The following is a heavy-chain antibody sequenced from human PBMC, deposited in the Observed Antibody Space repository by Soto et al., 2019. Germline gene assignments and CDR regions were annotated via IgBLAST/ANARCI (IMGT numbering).Heavy chain of an antibody. CDR2: ISYDGSNK. D-gene: IGHD6-13*01. CDR1: GFTFSSYA. CDR3: ARTLTDSSWYPGRYYSYYYGMDV. J-gene: IGHJ6*02. V-gene: IGHV3-30-3*01. Sequence: QVQLVESGGGVVQPGRSLRLSCAASGFTFSSYAMHWVSQAPCKGLEWVAVISYDGSNKYYADSVKGRFTISRDNSKNTLYLQMHSLRAEDTAVYYCARTLTDSSWYPGRYYSYYYGMDVWVQGTTVTVSS.